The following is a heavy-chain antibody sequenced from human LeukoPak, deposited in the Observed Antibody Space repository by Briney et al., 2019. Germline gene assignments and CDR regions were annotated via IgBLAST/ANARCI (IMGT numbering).Heavy chain of an antibody. CDR3: ARDSYDSSGSISYYFDY. V-gene: IGHV1-46*01. J-gene: IGHJ4*02. CDR1: GYTFTSYY. Sequence: GASVKVSCKASGYTFTSYYMHWVRQAPGQGLEWMGIINPSGGSTSYAQKFQGRVTMTRDTSTSTVYMKLSSLRSEDTAVYYCARDSYDSSGSISYYFDYWGQGTLVTVSS. D-gene: IGHD3-22*01. CDR2: INPSGGST.